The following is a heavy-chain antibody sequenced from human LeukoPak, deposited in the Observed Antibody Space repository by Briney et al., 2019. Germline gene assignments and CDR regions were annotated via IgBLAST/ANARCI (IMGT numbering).Heavy chain of an antibody. CDR2: INPNSGGT. CDR1: GYTFTGYY. CDR3: ARDSGSDY. V-gene: IGHV1-2*02. Sequence: ASVKVSCKASGYTFTGYYIHWVRQAPGQGLEWMGRINPNSGGTNYAEKFQGRVTISRDNAKNSLYLQMNSLRAEDTAVYYCARDSGSDYWGQGTLVTVSS. J-gene: IGHJ4*02. D-gene: IGHD2-15*01.